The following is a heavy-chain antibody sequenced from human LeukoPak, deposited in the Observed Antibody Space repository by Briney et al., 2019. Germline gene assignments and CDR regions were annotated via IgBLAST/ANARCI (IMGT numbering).Heavy chain of an antibody. J-gene: IGHJ3*02. V-gene: IGHV4-4*07. CDR3: ARGAYYDYVWGSYRPFAFDI. CDR2: IYTSGST. Sequence: SETLSLTCTVSGGSISSYYWSWIRQPAGKGLEWIGRIYTSGSTNYNPSLKSRVTMSVDTSKSQFSLKLSSVTAADTAVYYCARGAYYDYVWGSYRPFAFDIWGQGTMVTVSS. D-gene: IGHD3-16*02. CDR1: GGSISSYY.